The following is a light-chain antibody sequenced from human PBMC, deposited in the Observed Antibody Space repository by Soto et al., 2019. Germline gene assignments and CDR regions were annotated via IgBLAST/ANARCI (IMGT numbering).Light chain of an antibody. Sequence: QSALTQPASVSGSPGQSMTISCTGSSSDVGGYHYVSWYQQHPGKAPKLIIYQVSHRPSGVSDRLSGSKSGNTASLTISGLQGEDEATYYCSSFTSTQTYVFGTGTKVTVL. CDR3: SSFTSTQTYV. V-gene: IGLV2-14*03. CDR1: SSDVGGYHY. CDR2: QVS. J-gene: IGLJ1*01.